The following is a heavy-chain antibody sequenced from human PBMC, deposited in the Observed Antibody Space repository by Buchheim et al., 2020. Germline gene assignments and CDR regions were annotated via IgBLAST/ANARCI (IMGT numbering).Heavy chain of an antibody. CDR2: IYTSGST. V-gene: IGHV4-61*02. Sequence: QVQLQESGPGLVKPSQTLSLTCTVSGGSISSGSYYWSWIRQPAGKGLEWIGRIYTSGSTNYNPSPKRRVSISVDTSKNQFSLKLSSVTAADTAVYYCARAGSTSWFDPWGQGTL. J-gene: IGHJ5*02. CDR1: GGSISSGSYY. D-gene: IGHD2-2*01. CDR3: ARAGSTSWFDP.